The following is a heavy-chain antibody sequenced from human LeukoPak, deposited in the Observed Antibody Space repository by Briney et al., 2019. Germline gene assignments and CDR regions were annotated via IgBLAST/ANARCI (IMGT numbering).Heavy chain of an antibody. CDR1: GFTFINYA. J-gene: IGHJ1*01. D-gene: IGHD3-10*01. CDR3: AKDVGYYGSGSYYGH. V-gene: IGHV3-23*01. Sequence: PGGSLRLSCTASGFTFINYATNWVRQAPGKGLEWVSVISGSGGTTYYTDSVKGRFIITRDNSKNTLYLQMSGLRVEDTAIYYCAKDVGYYGSGSYYGHWGQGILVTVSS. CDR2: ISGSGGTT.